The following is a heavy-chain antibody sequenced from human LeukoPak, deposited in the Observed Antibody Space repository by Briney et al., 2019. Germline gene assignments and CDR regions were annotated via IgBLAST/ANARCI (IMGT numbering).Heavy chain of an antibody. J-gene: IGHJ3*02. D-gene: IGHD5/OR15-5a*01. CDR3: TKGLRFTDAFDI. CDR1: GFTFSSYG. Sequence: GGSLRLSCAASGFTFSSYGMHWVRQAPGKGLEWVAVIWYDGSNKYYADSVKGRFTISRDNSKNTLYLQMNSLRAEDTAVYYCTKGLRFTDAFDIWGQGTMVTVSS. V-gene: IGHV3-33*06. CDR2: IWYDGSNK.